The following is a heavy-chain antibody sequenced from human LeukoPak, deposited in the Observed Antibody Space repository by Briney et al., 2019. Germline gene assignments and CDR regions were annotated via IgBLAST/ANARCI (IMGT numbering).Heavy chain of an antibody. CDR3: ARGVGATGYFDY. CDR2: IIPILGIA. Sequence: SVKVSCKASGGTFSSYAICWVRQAPGQGLEWMGRIIPILGIANYAQKFQGRVTITADKSTSTAYMELSSLRSEDTAVYYCARGVGATGYFDYWGQGTLVTVSS. CDR1: GGTFSSYA. V-gene: IGHV1-69*04. J-gene: IGHJ4*02. D-gene: IGHD1-26*01.